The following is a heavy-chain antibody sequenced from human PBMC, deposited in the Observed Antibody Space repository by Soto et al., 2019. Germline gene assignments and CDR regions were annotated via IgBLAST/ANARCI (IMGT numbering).Heavy chain of an antibody. CDR2: IYATGTT. J-gene: IGHJ5*02. V-gene: IGHV4-4*07. CDR1: GASISGFY. CDR3: VRDGTKTLRDWFDP. D-gene: IGHD1-1*01. Sequence: SETLSLTCTVSGASISGFYWSWIRKSAGKGLEWIGRIYATGTTDYNPSLKSRVMMSVDTSKEQFSLKLRSVTAADTAVYYCVRDGTKTLRDWFDPWGQGISVTVSS.